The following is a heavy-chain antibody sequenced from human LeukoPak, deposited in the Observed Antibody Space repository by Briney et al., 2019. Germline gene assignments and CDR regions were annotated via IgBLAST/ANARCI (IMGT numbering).Heavy chain of an antibody. V-gene: IGHV1-24*01. D-gene: IGHD3-10*01. CDR1: GYTLTELS. Sequence: ASVKVSCKVSGYTLTELSMHWVRQAPGKGLEWMGGFDPEDGETIYAQKFQGRVTMTEDTSTDTAYMELSSLRSEDTAVYYCATSTVRRAAFDIWGQGTMVTVSS. J-gene: IGHJ3*02. CDR3: ATSTVRRAAFDI. CDR2: FDPEDGET.